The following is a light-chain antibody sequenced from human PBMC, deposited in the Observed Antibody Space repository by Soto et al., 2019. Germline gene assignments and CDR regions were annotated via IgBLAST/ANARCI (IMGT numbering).Light chain of an antibody. CDR3: QQSYSTFVT. CDR2: TAS. V-gene: IGKV1-39*01. CDR1: QSISRS. J-gene: IGKJ4*01. Sequence: DIETTQSPSSLSASVGDRVTITCRATQSISRSLNWYQQKPGKAPKLLIYTASSLQSGVPSRFSGSGSGTDFILTISSLQPEDSASYYCQQSYSTFVTFGGGTKVEIK.